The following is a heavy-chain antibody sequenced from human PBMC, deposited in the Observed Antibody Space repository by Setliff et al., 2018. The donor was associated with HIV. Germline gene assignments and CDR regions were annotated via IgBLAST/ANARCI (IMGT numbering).Heavy chain of an antibody. D-gene: IGHD6-13*01. CDR1: GGSFSDNY. CDR3: ASELQGHSSSWPNY. J-gene: IGHJ4*02. CDR2: INHSGRT. V-gene: IGHV4-34*01. Sequence: PSETLSLTCAVYGGSFSDNYWSWIRQSPGKGLEWIGEINHSGRTKYSPSLRSRVSISVDTSKNQFSLKLRSVTAADTAVYYCASELQGHSSSWPNYWGQRTLVTVSS.